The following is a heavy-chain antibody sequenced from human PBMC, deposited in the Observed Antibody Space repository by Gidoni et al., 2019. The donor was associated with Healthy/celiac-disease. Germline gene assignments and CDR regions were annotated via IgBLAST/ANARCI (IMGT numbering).Heavy chain of an antibody. CDR1: GGSISSSSYY. Sequence: QLQLQESGPGLVKPSETLSLTCTVSGGSISSSSYYWGWIRQPPGKGLEWIGSIYYSGSTYYNPSLKSRVTISVDTSKNQFSLKLSSVTAADTAVYYCARRIMITFGGVNSAALDYWGQGTLVTVSS. D-gene: IGHD3-16*01. J-gene: IGHJ4*02. V-gene: IGHV4-39*01. CDR2: IYYSGST. CDR3: ARRIMITFGGVNSAALDY.